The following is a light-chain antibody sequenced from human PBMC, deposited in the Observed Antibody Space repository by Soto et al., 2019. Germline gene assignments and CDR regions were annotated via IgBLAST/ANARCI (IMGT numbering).Light chain of an antibody. CDR3: ETWDSNVVV. CDR1: SGQSSDI. J-gene: IGLJ2*01. CDR2: LEGSGSY. Sequence: VLTQSSSASASLGSSVKLTCTLSSGQSSDIIAWHQQQPGKAPRYLMKLEGSGSYNKGSGVPDRFSGSRSGADRYLTISNLQSEDEADYYCETWDSNVVVFGGGTKVTVL. V-gene: IGLV4-60*03.